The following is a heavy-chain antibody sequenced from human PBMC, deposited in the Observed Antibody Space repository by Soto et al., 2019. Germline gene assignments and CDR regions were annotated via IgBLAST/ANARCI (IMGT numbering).Heavy chain of an antibody. Sequence: GGSLRLSCAASGFTVSSNYMSWVRQAPGKGLEWVSVIWYDGSNKYYADSVKGRFTISRDNSKNTLYLQMNSLRAEDTAVYYCARAIFYDSSGYYYSGVDYWGQGTLVTVSS. CDR1: GFTVSSNY. CDR2: IWYDGSNK. J-gene: IGHJ4*02. CDR3: ARAIFYDSSGYYYSGVDY. D-gene: IGHD3-22*01. V-gene: IGHV3-33*08.